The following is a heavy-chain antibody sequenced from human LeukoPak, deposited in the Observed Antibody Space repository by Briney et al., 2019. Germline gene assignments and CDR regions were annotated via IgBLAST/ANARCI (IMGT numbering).Heavy chain of an antibody. CDR3: ARDLYSYGTPDFDY. J-gene: IGHJ4*02. CDR1: GFTFSSFS. D-gene: IGHD5-18*01. V-gene: IGHV3-23*01. Sequence: GGSLRLSCAASGFTFSSFSMNWVRQAPGKGLEWVSAISGSGGSTYYADSVKGRFTISRDNSKNTLYLQMNSLRAEDTAVYYCARDLYSYGTPDFDYWGQGTLVTVSS. CDR2: ISGSGGST.